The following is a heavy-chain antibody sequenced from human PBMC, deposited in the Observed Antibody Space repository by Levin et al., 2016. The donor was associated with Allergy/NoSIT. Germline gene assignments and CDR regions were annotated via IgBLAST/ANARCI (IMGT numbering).Heavy chain of an antibody. J-gene: IGHJ6*02. V-gene: IGHV3-48*03. CDR1: GFPFSTYD. CDR3: ARDRYDAYYYYGMDV. D-gene: IGHD1-1*01. CDR2: ITSTGSNI. Sequence: GGSLRLSCAASGFPFSTYDMNWVRQAPGKGLEWVSYITSTGSNIYYADSVRGRFTISRDNAKNSLYLQMNSLRAEDTAVYYCARDRYDAYYYYGMDVWGQGTTVAVS.